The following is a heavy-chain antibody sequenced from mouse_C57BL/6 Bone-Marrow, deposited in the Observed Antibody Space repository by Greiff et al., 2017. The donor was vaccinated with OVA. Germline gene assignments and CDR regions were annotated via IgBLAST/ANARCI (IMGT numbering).Heavy chain of an antibody. V-gene: IGHV1-18*01. D-gene: IGHD1-1*01. CDR2: INPNNGGT. Sequence: DVKLQESGPELVKPGASVKIPCKASGYTFTDYNMDWVKQSHGKSLEWIGDINPNNGGTIYNQKFKGKATLTVDKSSSTAYMELRSLTSEDTAVYYCARPSITTVVESYAMDYWGQGTSVTVSS. J-gene: IGHJ4*01. CDR1: GYTFTDYN. CDR3: ARPSITTVVESYAMDY.